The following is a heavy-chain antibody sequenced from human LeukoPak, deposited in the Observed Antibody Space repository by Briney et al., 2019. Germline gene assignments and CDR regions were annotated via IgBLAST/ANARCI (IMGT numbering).Heavy chain of an antibody. CDR3: ARGDSGSYYNTLSAFDY. Sequence: PGGSLRLSCAASGFTFSDYYMSWIRQAPGKGLEWVSYISTSGSTIFYADSVKGRFTISRDNAKNSLYLQMNSLRAEDTAVYYCARGDSGSYYNTLSAFDYWGQGTLVTVSS. J-gene: IGHJ4*02. CDR2: ISTSGSTI. CDR1: GFTFSDYY. V-gene: IGHV3-11*04. D-gene: IGHD3-10*01.